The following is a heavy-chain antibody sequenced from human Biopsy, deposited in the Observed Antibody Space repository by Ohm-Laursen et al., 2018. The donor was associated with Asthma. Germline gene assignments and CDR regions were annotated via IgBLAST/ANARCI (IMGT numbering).Heavy chain of an antibody. CDR3: ARAVDYSHYYGIDV. CDR1: GYTFNSAG. D-gene: IGHD3-10*01. CDR2: ISVYNGNT. Sequence: SSLNVSCKTSGYTFNSAGITWVRQAPGQGLEWMGWISVYNGNTKVAQKLQDRVTMITDTSTSTAYMELRSLRSDDTAVYFCARAVDYSHYYGIDVWGQGTTVTVS. V-gene: IGHV1-18*01. J-gene: IGHJ6*02.